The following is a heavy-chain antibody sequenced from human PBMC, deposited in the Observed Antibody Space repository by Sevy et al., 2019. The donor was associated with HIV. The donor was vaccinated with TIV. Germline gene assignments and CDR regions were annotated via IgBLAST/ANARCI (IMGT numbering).Heavy chain of an antibody. CDR3: AREDSNGVCYSH. J-gene: IGHJ4*02. D-gene: IGHD2-8*01. Sequence: GGSLRLSCAASVITFTIYTRNWVRQAPGKGLEWVSSISSSSSYIYYADSVKGRFTISRDNAKSSLYLQMNSLRAEDTAVYYCAREDSNGVCYSHWGQGTLVTVSS. CDR2: ISSSSSYI. CDR1: VITFTIYT. V-gene: IGHV3-21*01.